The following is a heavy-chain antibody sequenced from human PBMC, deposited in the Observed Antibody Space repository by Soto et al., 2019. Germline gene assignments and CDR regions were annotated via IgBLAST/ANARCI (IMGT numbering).Heavy chain of an antibody. J-gene: IGHJ6*02. CDR3: ARHEKWEQYYYYGMDV. V-gene: IGHV4-39*01. CDR1: GGSISSSSYY. CDR2: IYYSGST. Sequence: PSETLSLTCTVSGGSISSSSYYWGWIRQPPGKGLEWIGSIYYSGSTYYNPSLKSRVTISVDTSKNQFSLKLSSVTAADTAVYYCARHEKWEQYYYYGMDVWGQGTTVTVSS. D-gene: IGHD1-26*01.